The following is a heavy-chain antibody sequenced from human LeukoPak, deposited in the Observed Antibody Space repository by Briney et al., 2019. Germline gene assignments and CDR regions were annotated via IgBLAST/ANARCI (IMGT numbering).Heavy chain of an antibody. D-gene: IGHD5-18*01. Sequence: SVKVSCKASGGTFSSYAISWVRQAPGQGLEWMGGIIPIFGTANYAQKFQGRVTITADESTSTAYMELSSLRSEDTAVYYCANYSMVTGYFDYWGQGTLVAVSS. CDR2: IIPIFGTA. V-gene: IGHV1-69*01. CDR1: GGTFSSYA. CDR3: ANYSMVTGYFDY. J-gene: IGHJ4*02.